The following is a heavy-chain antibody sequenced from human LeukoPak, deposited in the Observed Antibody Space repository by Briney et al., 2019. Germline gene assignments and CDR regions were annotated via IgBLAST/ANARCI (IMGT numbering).Heavy chain of an antibody. CDR2: ISSSGSTI. Sequence: GGSLRLSCAASGFTFSDYYMSWIRQAPGKGLEWVSYISSSGSTIYYADSVKGRFTISRDNAKNSLYLQMNSLRAEDTAVYYCARDPLFVGAPGYYFDYWGQGTLVTVSS. CDR1: GFTFSDYY. V-gene: IGHV3-11*04. D-gene: IGHD1-26*01. J-gene: IGHJ4*02. CDR3: ARDPLFVGAPGYYFDY.